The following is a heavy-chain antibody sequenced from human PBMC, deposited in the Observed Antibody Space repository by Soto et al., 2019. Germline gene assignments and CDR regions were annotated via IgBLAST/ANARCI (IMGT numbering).Heavy chain of an antibody. D-gene: IGHD1-26*01. CDR3: ATWRTYSGSYCFDY. J-gene: IGHJ4*02. Sequence: QVQLVQSGAELKKPGSSVNVSCAASGGTFKTYTINWVRQAPGQGLEWIGQISPMYDSANYDQRFQGRVTISADKSTNIAYMELSGLRSEDTALYYCATWRTYSGSYCFDYWGQGTLVSVSS. CDR2: ISPMYDSA. V-gene: IGHV1-69*06. CDR1: GGTFKTYT.